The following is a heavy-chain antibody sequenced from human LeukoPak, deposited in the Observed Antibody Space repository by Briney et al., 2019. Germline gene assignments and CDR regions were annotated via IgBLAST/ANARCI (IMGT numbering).Heavy chain of an antibody. V-gene: IGHV3-23*01. CDR3: AKYSHDSSGSYDY. J-gene: IGHJ4*02. CDR2: INGSGDRT. CDR1: GFTFSSYA. Sequence: PGGSLRLSCAASGFTFSSYAMSWVRQAPGKGLEWVSDINGSGDRTYYADSMKGRFTISRDNSKNTLYLQMNSLRAEDTAVYYCAKYSHDSSGSYDYWGQGTLVTVSS. D-gene: IGHD3-22*01.